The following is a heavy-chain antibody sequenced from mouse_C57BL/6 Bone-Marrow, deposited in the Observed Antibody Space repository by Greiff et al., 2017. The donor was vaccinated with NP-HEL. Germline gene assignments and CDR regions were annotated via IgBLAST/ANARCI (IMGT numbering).Heavy chain of an antibody. CDR1: GYTFTSYW. CDR3: ARSGGYDGYYWYFDV. Sequence: QVQLQQPGAELVKPGASVKMSCKASGYTFTSYWITWVKQRPGQGLEWIGDIYPGSGSTNYNEKFKSKATLTVDTSSSTAYMQLSSLTSEDSAVYYCARSGGYDGYYWYFDVWGTGTTVTVSS. D-gene: IGHD2-3*01. CDR2: IYPGSGST. V-gene: IGHV1-55*01. J-gene: IGHJ1*03.